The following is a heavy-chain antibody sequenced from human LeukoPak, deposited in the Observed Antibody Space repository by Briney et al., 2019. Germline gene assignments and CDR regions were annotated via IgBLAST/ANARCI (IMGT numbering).Heavy chain of an antibody. V-gene: IGHV3-23*01. Sequence: GGTLRLSCAASGFTFSSYGMSWVRQAPGKGLEWVSAISGSGGSTYYADSVKGRFTISRDNSKNTLYLQMNSLRAEDTAVYYCAKSRYCDILTGPDYWGRGTLVTVSS. CDR1: GFTFSSYG. CDR3: AKSRYCDILTGPDY. CDR2: ISGSGGST. D-gene: IGHD3-9*01. J-gene: IGHJ4*02.